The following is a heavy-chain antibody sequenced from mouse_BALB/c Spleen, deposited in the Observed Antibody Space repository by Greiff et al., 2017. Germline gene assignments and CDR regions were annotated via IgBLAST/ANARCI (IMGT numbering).Heavy chain of an antibody. CDR3: TRLGDYYGSSDY. Sequence: EVQLQQSGTVLARPGASVKMSCKASGYTFTSYWMHWVKQRPGQGLEWIGAIYPGNSDTSYNQKFKGKAKLTAVTSTSTAYMELSSLTNEDSAVYYCTRLGDYYGSSDYWGQGTTLTVSS. D-gene: IGHD1-1*01. CDR1: GYTFTSYW. CDR2: IYPGNSDT. J-gene: IGHJ2*01. V-gene: IGHV1-5*01.